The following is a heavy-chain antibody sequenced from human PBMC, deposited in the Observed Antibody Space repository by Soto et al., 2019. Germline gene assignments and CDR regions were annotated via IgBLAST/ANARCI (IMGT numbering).Heavy chain of an antibody. CDR3: ARDERAFCASDTCEYYFDY. J-gene: IGHJ4*02. V-gene: IGHV1-18*04. CDR1: GYTITSDG. D-gene: IGHD2-21*02. CDR2: ISANNGSP. Sequence: QVQLVQSGAEVKRPGASVKVSCRTSGYTITSDGVSWVRQAPGLGLGGWGFISANNGSPASAPKVQGRLTMTIDKSTSTAYMELRSLRSDDTAVYYCARDERAFCASDTCEYYFDYWGQGTLVTVS.